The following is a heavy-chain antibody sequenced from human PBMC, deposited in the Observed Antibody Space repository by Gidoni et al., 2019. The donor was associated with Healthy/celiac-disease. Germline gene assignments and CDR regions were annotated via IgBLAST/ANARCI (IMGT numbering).Heavy chain of an antibody. CDR1: GFTFSDYY. V-gene: IGHV3-11*06. D-gene: IGHD4-17*01. CDR2: ISSSSSYT. CDR3: ARDDYGDYDYYYGMDV. J-gene: IGHJ6*02. Sequence: QVQLVESGGGLVKPGGSLRLSCAASGFTFSDYYMCWIRQAPGKGLEWVSYISSSSSYTNYADSVKGRFTISRDNAKNSLYLQMNSLRAEDTAVYYCARDDYGDYDYYYGMDVWGQGTTVTVSS.